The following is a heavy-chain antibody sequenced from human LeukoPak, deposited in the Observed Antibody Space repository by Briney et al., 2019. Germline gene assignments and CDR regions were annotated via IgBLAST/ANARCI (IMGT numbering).Heavy chain of an antibody. V-gene: IGHV3-7*01. CDR1: GFTFSSYW. CDR3: ARERGYSYQLWYYFDY. J-gene: IGHJ4*02. CDR2: IKQDGSEK. D-gene: IGHD5-18*01. Sequence: GGSLRLSCAASGFTFSSYWMSWVRQAPGKGLEWVANIKQDGSEKYYVDSVKGRFTISRDNAKNSLYLQMNSLRAEDTAVYYCARERGYSYQLWYYFDYWGQGTLVTVSS.